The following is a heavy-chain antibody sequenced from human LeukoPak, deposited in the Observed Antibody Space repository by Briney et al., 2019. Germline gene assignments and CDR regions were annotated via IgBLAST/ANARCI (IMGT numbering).Heavy chain of an antibody. CDR3: AGLYYDFWSGYYPPDYYFDY. CDR1: GGSISSSSYY. CDR2: IYYSGST. V-gene: IGHV4-39*01. Sequence: SETLSLTCTVSGGSISSSSYYWGWIRQPPGKGLEWIGSIYYSGSTYYNPSLKSRVTISVDTSKNQSSLKLSSVTAADTAVYYCAGLYYDFWSGYYPPDYYFDYWGQGTLVTVSS. J-gene: IGHJ4*02. D-gene: IGHD3-3*01.